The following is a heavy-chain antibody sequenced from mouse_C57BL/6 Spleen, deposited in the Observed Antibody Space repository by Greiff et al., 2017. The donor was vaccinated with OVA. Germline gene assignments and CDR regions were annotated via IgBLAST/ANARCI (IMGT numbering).Heavy chain of an antibody. V-gene: IGHV1-42*01. CDR3: TQSPIYCGAYFDY. CDR2: INPSTGGT. Sequence: EVQLQQSGPELVKPGASVKISCKASGYSFTGYYMNWVKQSPEKSLEWIGEINPSTGGTTYNQKFKAKATLTVDKSSSTAYMQLKSLTSEDSAVYYCTQSPIYCGAYFDYWGQGTTLTVSS. D-gene: IGHD2-13*01. J-gene: IGHJ2*01. CDR1: GYSFTGYY.